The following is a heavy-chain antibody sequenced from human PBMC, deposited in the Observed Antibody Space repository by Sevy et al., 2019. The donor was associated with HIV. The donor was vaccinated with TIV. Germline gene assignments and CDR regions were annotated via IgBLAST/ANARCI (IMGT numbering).Heavy chain of an antibody. CDR3: ARDMLGYCSSTSCYAEGYFDY. J-gene: IGHJ4*02. CDR2: IYYRGSN. V-gene: IGHV4-59*01. Sequence: SETLSLTCTVSGGSISSYYWSWIRQPPGKGLEWIGYIYYRGSNNYNPSLKSRVTISVDTSKDQFCLKLSFVTAAYTAVDYLARDMLGYCSSTSCYAEGYFDYWGQGTLVTVSS. D-gene: IGHD2-2*01. CDR1: GGSISSYY.